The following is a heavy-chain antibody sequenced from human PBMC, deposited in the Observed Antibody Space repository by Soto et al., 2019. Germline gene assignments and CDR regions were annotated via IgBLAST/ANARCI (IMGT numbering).Heavy chain of an antibody. CDR1: GFTFSSYW. D-gene: IGHD3-9*01. V-gene: IGHV3-7*05. CDR3: ARVFPSYYDILRADV. J-gene: IGHJ6*02. Sequence: GGSLRLSCAAFGFTFSSYWMSWVRQAPGTGLEWVANINQDGSAKYYVDSVKGRFTISRDNAKNSLYLQMNSLRAEDTAVYYCARVFPSYYDILRADVWGQGTTVTVSS. CDR2: INQDGSAK.